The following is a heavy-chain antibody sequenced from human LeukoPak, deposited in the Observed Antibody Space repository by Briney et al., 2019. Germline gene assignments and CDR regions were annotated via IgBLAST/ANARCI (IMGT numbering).Heavy chain of an antibody. CDR1: GFTVSSKY. D-gene: IGHD3-10*01. CDR2: LYSGGSGSNT. Sequence: PGGSLRLSCAASGFTVSSKYMNWVRQAPGKGLEWVSILYSGGSGSNTYYADSVKGRFTISRDNVNNTLYLQMNDLRAEDTAIYYCAKDNGFGQLFGSTYYYYGMDVWGRGTTVTVSS. J-gene: IGHJ6*02. V-gene: IGHV3-53*01. CDR3: AKDNGFGQLFGSTYYYYGMDV.